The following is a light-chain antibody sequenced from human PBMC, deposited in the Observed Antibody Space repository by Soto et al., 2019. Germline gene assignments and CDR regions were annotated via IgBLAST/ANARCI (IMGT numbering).Light chain of an antibody. CDR1: SSDVGGYKY. V-gene: IGLV2-8*01. Sequence: QSALTQPPSASGSPGQSVTISCTGTSSDVGGYKYVSWYQQHPGKAPKLMIYEVSKRPSGVPDRFSGSKSGNTASLTVSGLQAEDEADYYFSSYAGSNDVIFGGGTKLTVL. J-gene: IGLJ2*01. CDR2: EVS. CDR3: SSYAGSNDVI.